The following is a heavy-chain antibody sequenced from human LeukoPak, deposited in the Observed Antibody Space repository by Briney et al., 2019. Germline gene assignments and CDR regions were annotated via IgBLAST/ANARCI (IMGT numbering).Heavy chain of an antibody. Sequence: GASVKVPCKASGYTFTSYAMNWVRQAPGQGLEWMGWINTNSGNPTYVQDFTGRFVFSLDTSVSTAYLQISSLKAEDTAVYYCARVSLAADGNDAFEIWGQGTMVTVSS. CDR2: INTNSGNP. D-gene: IGHD6-13*01. CDR3: ARVSLAADGNDAFEI. V-gene: IGHV7-4-1*02. CDR1: GYTFTSYA. J-gene: IGHJ3*02.